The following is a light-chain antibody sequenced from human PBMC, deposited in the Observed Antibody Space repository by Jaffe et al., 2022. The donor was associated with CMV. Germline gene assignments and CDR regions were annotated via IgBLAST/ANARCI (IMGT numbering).Light chain of an antibody. CDR2: ANN. Sequence: QSVLTQPPSASGTPGQRVTISCSGSNSNIGSHTVNWYQQLPGTAPKLLIYANNQRPSGVPDRFSGSKSGTSASLVISGLQSEDEADYYCATWDDSLNGLFGGGTKLTVL. CDR1: NSNIGSHT. CDR3: ATWDDSLNGL. J-gene: IGLJ2*01. V-gene: IGLV1-44*01.